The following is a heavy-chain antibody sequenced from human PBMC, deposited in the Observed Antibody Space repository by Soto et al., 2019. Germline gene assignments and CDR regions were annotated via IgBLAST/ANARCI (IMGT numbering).Heavy chain of an antibody. CDR1: GSSFTHSW. CDR2: IDPRDSYA. Sequence: GESLKISCKSSGSSFTHSWINWVRQMPGKGLEWSGRIDPRDSYANYSPSFQGHVTISADKSISTAYLQWSSLKASETSMYYCTKQSETYYDSSGYYFDYWGQGTLVTVSS. D-gene: IGHD3-22*01. V-gene: IGHV5-10-1*01. CDR3: TKQSETYYDSSGYYFDY. J-gene: IGHJ4*02.